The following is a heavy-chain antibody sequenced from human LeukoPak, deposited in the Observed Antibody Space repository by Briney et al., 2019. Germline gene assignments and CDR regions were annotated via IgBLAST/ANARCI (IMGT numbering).Heavy chain of an antibody. J-gene: IGHJ6*03. CDR2: MNPSGST. Sequence: SETLSLTCAVYGGSFSGYYLTWIRQTPGKGLEWVGEMNPSGSTNYNPSLKSRVTIQVDTSKNQFSLELSSVTAADTAVYYCARGRQDVTMIVVVMTAVSYYLDVWGKGTTVTVS. V-gene: IGHV4-34*01. CDR1: GGSFSGYY. CDR3: ARGRQDVTMIVVVMTAVSYYLDV. D-gene: IGHD3-22*01.